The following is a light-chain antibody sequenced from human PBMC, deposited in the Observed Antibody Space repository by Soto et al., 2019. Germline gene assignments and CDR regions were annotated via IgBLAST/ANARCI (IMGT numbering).Light chain of an antibody. Sequence: EIVLTQSPATLSLSPGERATLSCRASQSVSSYLAWYQQKPGQAPRILIFAASSRATGIPDKFSGSGSGTDFTLTISRLEPDDFAVYYCQHYVSPSWTFGQGTKVDIK. J-gene: IGKJ1*01. V-gene: IGKV3-20*01. CDR3: QHYVSPSWT. CDR2: AAS. CDR1: QSVSSY.